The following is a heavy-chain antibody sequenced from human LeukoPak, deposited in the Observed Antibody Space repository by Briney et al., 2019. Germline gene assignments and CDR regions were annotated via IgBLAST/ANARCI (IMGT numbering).Heavy chain of an antibody. CDR1: GFTFDDYA. CDR3: ARSYGSGHYYYYMDV. Sequence: GGSLRLSCAASGFTFDDYAMHWVRQAPGKGLEWVSLISWDGGSTYYADSVKGRFTISRDNSKNSLYLQMNGLRAEDTALYYCARSYGSGHYYYYMDVWGKGTTVTVSS. CDR2: ISWDGGST. J-gene: IGHJ6*03. V-gene: IGHV3-43D*03. D-gene: IGHD3-10*01.